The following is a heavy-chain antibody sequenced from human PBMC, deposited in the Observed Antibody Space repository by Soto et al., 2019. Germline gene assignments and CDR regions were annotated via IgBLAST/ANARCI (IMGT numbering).Heavy chain of an antibody. CDR3: ARGRYNSARYDYYGMDV. D-gene: IGHD1-1*01. Sequence: SETLSLTCIVSDDSFSSSSYFWGWIRQPPGKGLEWIGSIYYSERTYYNPSLKSRLTISVDKSTNQFSLKLSSVTAADTAVYYCARGRYNSARYDYYGMDVWGQGTSVT. V-gene: IGHV4-39*01. CDR2: IYYSERT. J-gene: IGHJ6*02. CDR1: DDSFSSSSYF.